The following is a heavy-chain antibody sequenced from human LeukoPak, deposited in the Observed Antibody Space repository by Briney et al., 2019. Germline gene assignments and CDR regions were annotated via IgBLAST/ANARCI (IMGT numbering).Heavy chain of an antibody. CDR3: ARGEGECRRTSCYGFAKYFQH. V-gene: IGHV4-4*07. J-gene: IGHJ1*01. CDR1: GGSISSYY. CDR2: TYTSGST. D-gene: IGHD2-2*01. Sequence: SETLSLTCTVSGGSISSYYWSWLRQPAGKGLEWIGRTYTSGSTNYNPSLKSRVTMSVDTSKNQFSLKLSSVTAADTAVYYCARGEGECRRTSCYGFAKYFQHLGQGTLVTVSS.